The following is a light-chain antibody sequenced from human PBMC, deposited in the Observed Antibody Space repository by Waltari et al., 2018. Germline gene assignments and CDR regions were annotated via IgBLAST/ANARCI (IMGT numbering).Light chain of an antibody. CDR1: QDIKKC. V-gene: IGKV1-33*01. CDR2: DAS. J-gene: IGKJ4*01. CDR3: QQCENLPLT. Sequence: DIQMTQSPSSLSASLGDRVTITCQASQDIKKCLNWYQQTPGKTPKLLIYDASSLQTWVPSRFSGSGFGTDFTFTISSLQPEDFATYYCQQCENLPLTFGGGTKVGIK.